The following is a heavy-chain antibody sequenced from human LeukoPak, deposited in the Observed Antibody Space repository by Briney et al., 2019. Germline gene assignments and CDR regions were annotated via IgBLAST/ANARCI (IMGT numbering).Heavy chain of an antibody. J-gene: IGHJ3*02. Sequence: GESLKISCRGYGYTFTVNWIGWVRQLPGKGREWMGIIFPADYDTRYSPSFEGQVTISADKSFNTAYLQWSSLKASDTAMYYCARHGAAQGLAFDIWGQGTMVTVSS. CDR3: ARHGAAQGLAFDI. CDR1: GYTFTVNW. D-gene: IGHD6-13*01. CDR2: IFPADYDT. V-gene: IGHV5-51*01.